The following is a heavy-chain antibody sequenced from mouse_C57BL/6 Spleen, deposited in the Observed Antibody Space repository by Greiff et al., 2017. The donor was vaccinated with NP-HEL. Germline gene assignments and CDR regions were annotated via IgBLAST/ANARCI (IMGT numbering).Heavy chain of an antibody. J-gene: IGHJ3*01. CDR2: IDPSDSET. V-gene: IGHV1-52*01. CDR1: GYTFTSYW. Sequence: QVQLQQPGAELVRPGSSVKLSCKASGYTFTSYWMHWVKQRPIQGLEWIGNIDPSDSETHSNQKFKDKATLTVDKSSSTAYMQLSSLTSEDSAVYYCARDGNGTWFAYWGQGTLVTVSA. CDR3: ARDGNGTWFAY. D-gene: IGHD2-1*01.